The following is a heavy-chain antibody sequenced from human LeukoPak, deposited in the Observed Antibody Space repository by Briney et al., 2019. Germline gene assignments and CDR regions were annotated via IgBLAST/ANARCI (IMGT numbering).Heavy chain of an antibody. J-gene: IGHJ5*02. D-gene: IGHD2-15*01. CDR2: INPNSGCT. CDR1: GYTLTAYY. Sequence: GASVKVSCKASGYTLTAYYIYWVRQAPGQGLEWIGRINPNSGCTDYAQNFQGRVTMTRDTSISTAYMELSRLRSDDTAVYYCARGYCSGGTCYLVENWLDPWGQGTLVTVSS. V-gene: IGHV1-2*06. CDR3: ARGYCSGGTCYLVENWLDP.